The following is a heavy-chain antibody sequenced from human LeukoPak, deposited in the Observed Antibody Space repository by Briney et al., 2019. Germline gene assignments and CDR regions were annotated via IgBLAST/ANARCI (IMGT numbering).Heavy chain of an antibody. J-gene: IGHJ4*02. CDR2: ISSSGRTI. Sequence: GGSLRLSCAASGFTFSSYEMNWLRQAPGKGLGWVSYISSSGRTIHYADSVKGRFTISRDNAKSSLYLQMNSLRAEDTAVYYCATWRIQKIDYWGQGTLVTASS. CDR3: ATWRIQKIDY. V-gene: IGHV3-48*03. D-gene: IGHD5-18*01. CDR1: GFTFSSYE.